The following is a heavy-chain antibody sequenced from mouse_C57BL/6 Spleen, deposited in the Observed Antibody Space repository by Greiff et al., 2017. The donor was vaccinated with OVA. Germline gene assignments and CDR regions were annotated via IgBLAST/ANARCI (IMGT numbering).Heavy chain of an antibody. D-gene: IGHD2-1*01. CDR1: GFSLTSYG. CDR2: IWSDGST. Sequence: VKVEESGPGLVAPSQSLSITCTVSGFSLTSYGVHWVRQPPGKGLEWLVVIWSDGSTTYNSALKSRLSISKDNSKSQAFLKMNSLQTDDTAMYYCARHSPLLGGAMDYWGQGTSVTVSS. V-gene: IGHV2-6-1*01. J-gene: IGHJ4*01. CDR3: ARHSPLLGGAMDY.